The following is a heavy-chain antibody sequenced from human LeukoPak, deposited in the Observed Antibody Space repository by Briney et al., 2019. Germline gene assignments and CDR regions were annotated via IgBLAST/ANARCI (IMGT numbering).Heavy chain of an antibody. CDR3: ATKFYGSGSYLRY. CDR2: IYPGDSDT. Sequence: GESLKISCKGSGYSFTNYWIGWARQMPGKGLEWMGIIYPGDSDTRYSPSFQGQVTISADKSISTAYLQWSSLKASDTAMYYCATKFYGSGSYLRYWGQGTLVTVSS. CDR1: GYSFTNYW. J-gene: IGHJ4*02. D-gene: IGHD3-10*01. V-gene: IGHV5-51*01.